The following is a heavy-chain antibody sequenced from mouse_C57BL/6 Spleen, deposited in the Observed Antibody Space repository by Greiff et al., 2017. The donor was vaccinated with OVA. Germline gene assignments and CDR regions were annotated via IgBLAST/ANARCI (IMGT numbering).Heavy chain of an antibody. V-gene: IGHV1-69*01. Sequence: QVQLKQPGAELVMPGASVKLSCKASGYTFTSYWMHWVKQRPGQGLEWIGEIDPSDSYTNYNQKFKGKSTLTVDKSSSTAYMQLSSLTSEDSAVYYCARGGTLTGTAYWGQGTLVTVSA. J-gene: IGHJ3*01. D-gene: IGHD4-1*01. CDR3: ARGGTLTGTAY. CDR2: IDPSDSYT. CDR1: GYTFTSYW.